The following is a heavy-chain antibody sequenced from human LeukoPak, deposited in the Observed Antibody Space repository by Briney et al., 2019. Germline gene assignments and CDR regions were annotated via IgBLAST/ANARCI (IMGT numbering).Heavy chain of an antibody. D-gene: IGHD3-10*01. Sequence: GGSLRLSCAASGFTFSSYAMSWVRQAPGKGLEWVSAISGSGGSTYYADSVKGRFTISRDNSKNTLYLQMNSLRAEDTAVYYCAKTYYGSGSYYEIYYYYYMDVWGKGTTVTISS. CDR2: ISGSGGST. CDR3: AKTYYGSGSYYEIYYYYYMDV. V-gene: IGHV3-23*01. CDR1: GFTFSSYA. J-gene: IGHJ6*03.